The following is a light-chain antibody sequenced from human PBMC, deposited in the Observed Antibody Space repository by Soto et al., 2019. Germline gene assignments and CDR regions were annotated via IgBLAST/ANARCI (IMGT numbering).Light chain of an antibody. J-gene: IGKJ2*01. CDR3: QQSYISPFT. V-gene: IGKV1-39*01. CDR1: QTISVY. CDR2: AAS. Sequence: DIQMTQSPSSLSASLGDRVTITCRASQTISVYLNWYQQKPGNAPQLLIYAASILQSGVPSRFSDSGSGTDFSLTISSLQPEDFATYYCQQSYISPFTFGQGTNLEIK.